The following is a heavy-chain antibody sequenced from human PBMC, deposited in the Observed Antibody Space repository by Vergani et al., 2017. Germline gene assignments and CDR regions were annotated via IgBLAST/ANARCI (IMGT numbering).Heavy chain of an antibody. CDR3: AKAGESGSYLDAFDI. Sequence: VQLVESGGGVVQPGRSLRLSCAASGFTFDDYTMHWVRQAPGKGLEWVSLISWDGGSTYYADSVKGRFTISRDNSKNTLYLQMNSLRAEDTAVYYCAKAGESGSYLDAFDIWGQGTMVTVSS. V-gene: IGHV3-43*01. J-gene: IGHJ3*02. CDR1: GFTFDDYT. D-gene: IGHD1-26*01. CDR2: ISWDGGST.